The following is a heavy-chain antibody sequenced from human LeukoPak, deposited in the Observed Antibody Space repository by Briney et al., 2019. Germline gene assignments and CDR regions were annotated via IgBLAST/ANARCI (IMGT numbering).Heavy chain of an antibody. CDR1: GGSFSGYY. D-gene: IGHD2-2*01. V-gene: IGHV4-34*01. CDR2: INHSGST. J-gene: IGHJ5*02. Sequence: SETLSLTCAVYGGSFSGYYWSWIRQPPGKGLVWIGEINHSGSTNYNPSLKSRVTISVDTSKNQFSLKLSSVTAADTAVYYCARGFSRPSTTGRNNWFDPWGQGTLVTVSS. CDR3: ARGFSRPSTTGRNNWFDP.